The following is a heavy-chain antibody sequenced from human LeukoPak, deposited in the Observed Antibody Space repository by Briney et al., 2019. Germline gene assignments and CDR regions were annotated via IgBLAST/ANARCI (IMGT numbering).Heavy chain of an antibody. V-gene: IGHV3-53*01. J-gene: IGHJ2*01. D-gene: IGHD3-10*01. CDR2: IYSGGTT. Sequence: PGRSLRLSCAASGLTLSRYYMRWARHAPGKGLEWVSVIYSGGTTHYSDSVRGQFTISRDNSKNALYLQMNSLRAEDTAVYYCARDFYGSGSHRYFDLWGRGTLVTVSS. CDR3: ARDFYGSGSHRYFDL. CDR1: GLTLSRYY.